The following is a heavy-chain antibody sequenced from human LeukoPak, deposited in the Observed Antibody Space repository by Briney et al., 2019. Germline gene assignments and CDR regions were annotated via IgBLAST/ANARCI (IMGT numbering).Heavy chain of an antibody. D-gene: IGHD2-2*01. V-gene: IGHV3-30*02. CDR3: AKLPRGYCSSTSCLFDY. J-gene: IGHJ4*02. CDR1: GFTFSSYG. Sequence: GGSLRLSCAASGFTFSSYGMHWVRQAPGKGLEWVVFIRYDGSNKYYADSVKGRFTISRDNSKNTLYLQMNSLRAEDTAVYYCAKLPRGYCSSTSCLFDYWGQGTLVTVSS. CDR2: IRYDGSNK.